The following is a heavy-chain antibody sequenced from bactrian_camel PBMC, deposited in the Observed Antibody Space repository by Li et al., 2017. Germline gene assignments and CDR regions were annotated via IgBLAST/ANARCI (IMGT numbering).Heavy chain of an antibody. D-gene: IGHD7*01. J-gene: IGHJ4*01. CDR1: GYTYSSNC. Sequence: VQLVESGGGSVQPGGSLRLSCDASGYTYSSNCMGWFRQAPGKEREGVAFVYFGGGRTYYADSVKGRFTISQDKGKNTVYLRMNSLKLDDSGTYICAYESGTTPDQCRQRGPGGYFGQGTQVTVS. V-gene: IGHV3S40*01. CDR2: VYFGGGRT.